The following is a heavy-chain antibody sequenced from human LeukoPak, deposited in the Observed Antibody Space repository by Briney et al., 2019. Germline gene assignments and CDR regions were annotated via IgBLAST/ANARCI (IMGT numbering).Heavy chain of an antibody. CDR2: INPNSGGT. D-gene: IGHD3-22*01. V-gene: IGHV1-2*02. CDR1: GYTFTSYD. CDR3: ARNYYDSSEEAFDI. J-gene: IGHJ3*02. Sequence: ASVKVSCKASGYTFTSYDINWVRQATGQGLEWMGWINPNSGGTNYAQKFQGRVTMTRDTSISTAYMELSRLRSDDTAVYYCARNYYDSSEEAFDIWGQGTMVTASS.